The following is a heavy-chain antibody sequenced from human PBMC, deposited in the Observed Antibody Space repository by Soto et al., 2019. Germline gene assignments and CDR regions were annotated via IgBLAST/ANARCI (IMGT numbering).Heavy chain of an antibody. Sequence: EVQLVESGGGLVQPGRSLRLSCAASGFTFDDYAMHWVRQAPGKGLEWVSGISWNSGSIGYADSVKGRFTISRDNAKNSLYLQMTSLRAEDTALYYCAKDTTGVPRDAFDIWGQGTMVTVSS. D-gene: IGHD3-10*01. V-gene: IGHV3-9*01. CDR2: ISWNSGSI. CDR1: GFTFDDYA. J-gene: IGHJ3*02. CDR3: AKDTTGVPRDAFDI.